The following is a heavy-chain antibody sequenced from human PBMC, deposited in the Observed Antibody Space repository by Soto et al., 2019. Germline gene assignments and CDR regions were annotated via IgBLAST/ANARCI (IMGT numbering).Heavy chain of an antibody. J-gene: IGHJ5*02. CDR3: ANYFMSRPWFDT. V-gene: IGHV4-39*02. Sequence: SETLSLTCSVSGGSINNSTSFWGWLRQSPGKGLEWIATINYRWPADYNRSLKSRVTISVDRSRNVLSLQMNYVTAPDTPVYYCANYFMSRPWFDTWGQGTLVTVSS. D-gene: IGHD6-6*01. CDR1: GGSINNSTSF. CDR2: INYRWPA.